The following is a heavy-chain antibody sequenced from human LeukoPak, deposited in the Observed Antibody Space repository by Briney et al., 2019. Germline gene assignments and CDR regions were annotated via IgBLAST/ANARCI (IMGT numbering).Heavy chain of an antibody. Sequence: QTGGSLRLSCAASGFTFSSYEMNWVRQAPGKGLEWVTYISSSGSTIYYADYVKGRFTVSRDNAKNSLYLQMNNLRAEDTALYYCGRDRVGGRGYSLDYLGQGTLVTVSS. V-gene: IGHV3-48*03. CDR1: GFTFSSYE. J-gene: IGHJ4*02. CDR3: GRDRVGGRGYSLDY. D-gene: IGHD5-18*01. CDR2: ISSSGSTI.